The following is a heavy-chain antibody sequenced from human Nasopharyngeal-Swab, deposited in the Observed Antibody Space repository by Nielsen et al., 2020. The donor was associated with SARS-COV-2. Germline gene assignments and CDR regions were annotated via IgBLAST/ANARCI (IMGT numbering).Heavy chain of an antibody. CDR3: ARIPADVVVPAARWWGFDY. CDR2: IYYSGGT. D-gene: IGHD2-2*01. Sequence: WIRQPPGKGLEWIGYIYYSGGTNYNPSLKSRVTISVDTSKNQPSLKLSSVTAADTAVYYCARIPADVVVPAARWWGFDYWGQGTLVTVSS. J-gene: IGHJ4*02. V-gene: IGHV4-59*12.